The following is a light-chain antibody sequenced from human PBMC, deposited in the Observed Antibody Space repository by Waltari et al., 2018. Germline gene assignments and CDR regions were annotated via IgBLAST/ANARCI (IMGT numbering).Light chain of an antibody. Sequence: DIVMTQSPVSLAVSLGERATINCKSSQSVFYSAINKNYLAWYQQKPGQPPKLLIYWASTRESGVPDRFTGSGSGTDFTLTISSLQAEDVAVYYCQQYYSTPPITFGQGTRLEIK. CDR1: QSVFYSAINKNY. J-gene: IGKJ5*01. V-gene: IGKV4-1*01. CDR3: QQYYSTPPIT. CDR2: WAS.